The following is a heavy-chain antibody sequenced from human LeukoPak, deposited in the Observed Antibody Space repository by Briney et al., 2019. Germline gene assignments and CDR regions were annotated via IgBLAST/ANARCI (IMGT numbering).Heavy chain of an antibody. CDR3: ARIKGRMWDYGDYVTHAFDI. D-gene: IGHD4-17*01. V-gene: IGHV4-59*01. Sequence: SETLSLTCTVSGGSISSYYWSWIRQPPGKGLEWIGYIYYSGSTNYNPSLKSRVTISVDTSKNQFSLKLSSVTAADTAVYYCARIKGRMWDYGDYVTHAFDIWGQGTMVTVSS. J-gene: IGHJ3*02. CDR1: GGSISSYY. CDR2: IYYSGST.